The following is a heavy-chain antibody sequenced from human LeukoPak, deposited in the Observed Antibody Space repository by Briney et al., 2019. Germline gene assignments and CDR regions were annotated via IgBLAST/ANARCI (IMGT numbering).Heavy chain of an antibody. CDR1: GGTFSSYA. Sequence: SVTVSCKASGGTFSSYAISWVRQAPGQGLEWMGGIIPIFGTANYAQKFQGRVTITADESTSTAYMELSSLRSEDTAVYYCARGGSNSGIYFDYWGQGTLVTVSS. CDR3: ARGGSNSGIYFDY. V-gene: IGHV1-69*13. J-gene: IGHJ4*02. D-gene: IGHD4-23*01. CDR2: IIPIFGTA.